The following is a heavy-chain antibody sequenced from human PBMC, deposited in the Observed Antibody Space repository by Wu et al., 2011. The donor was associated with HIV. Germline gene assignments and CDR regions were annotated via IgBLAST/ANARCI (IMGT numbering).Heavy chain of an antibody. J-gene: IGHJ4*02. CDR2: MNPNSGNT. V-gene: IGHV1-8*03. Sequence: QVQLVQSGAEAKRPGASVKVSCKASGYTFTSFDINWVRQATGQGLEWMGWMNPNSGNTGFAQKFQGRVTITRNTSINTAYMELSSLRSEDTAVYFCARGGDCGGDCYGVDYWGQGTLVTVSS. D-gene: IGHD2-21*02. CDR1: GYTFTSFD. CDR3: ARGGDCGGDCYGVDY.